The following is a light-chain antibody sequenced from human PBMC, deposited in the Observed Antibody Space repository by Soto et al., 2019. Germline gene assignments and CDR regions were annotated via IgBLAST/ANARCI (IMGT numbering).Light chain of an antibody. J-gene: IGLJ1*01. CDR3: TSYTSSSSLAV. CDR1: SSDVGAFNY. Sequence: QSALTQPASVSGSPGQSITISCTGASSDVGAFNYVSWYQQHPGKAPKLLIYEVSNRPSGVSNRFSGSKSGNTASLTISGLQAEDEADYYFTSYTSSSSLAVLGTGTKVTVL. CDR2: EVS. V-gene: IGLV2-14*01.